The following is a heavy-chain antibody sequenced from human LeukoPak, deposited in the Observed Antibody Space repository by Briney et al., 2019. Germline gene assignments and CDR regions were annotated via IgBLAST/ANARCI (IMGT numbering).Heavy chain of an antibody. CDR3: ARDHNWGLDY. CDR2: IKPNGGFT. V-gene: IGHV1-2*02. D-gene: IGHD7-27*01. J-gene: IGHJ4*02. CDR1: GDASTGYD. Sequence: ASPKVSCKASGDASTGYDLHSGPEAPGQGLEWMGWIKPNGGFTNYAQKFQGRVTMTGDTSISTAYMELSRLRSDGTAVYYCARDHNWGLDYWGQGTLVSVSS.